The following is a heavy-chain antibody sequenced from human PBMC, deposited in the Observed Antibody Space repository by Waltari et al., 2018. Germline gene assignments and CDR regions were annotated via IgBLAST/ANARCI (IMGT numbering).Heavy chain of an antibody. CDR2: ISHTGIT. J-gene: IGHJ4*02. CDR3: ARSFDFWSGYSLGY. CDR1: GDPINHYY. V-gene: IGHV4-59*01. Sequence: QVLLQESGPGLVRPSETLSLTCSVSGDPINHYYWGWIRQTPGMRLEWIGFISHTGITRYSPSLKSRVTISVDTSKNQFSLRLESVSAADTAVYYCARSFDFWSGYSLGYWGQGTLVTVAS. D-gene: IGHD3-3*01.